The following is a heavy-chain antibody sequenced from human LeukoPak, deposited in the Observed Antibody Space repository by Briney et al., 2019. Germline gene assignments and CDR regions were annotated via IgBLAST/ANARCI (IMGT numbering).Heavy chain of an antibody. J-gene: IGHJ4*02. Sequence: SETLSLTCAVYGASFSGYYWSWIRQPPGKGLEWIVEINHSGSTNYNASLKSRVTISGDMSKKQFSLKLSSMSATNTAGYYCARRTPPWEGCWYYAYWRQGTLVTVSS. D-gene: IGHD3-16*01. CDR3: ARRTPPWEGCWYYAY. CDR1: GASFSGYY. CDR2: INHSGST. V-gene: IGHV4-34*01.